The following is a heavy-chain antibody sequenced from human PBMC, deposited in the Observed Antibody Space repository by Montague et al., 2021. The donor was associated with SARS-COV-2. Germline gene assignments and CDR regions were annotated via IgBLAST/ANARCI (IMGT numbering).Heavy chain of an antibody. CDR1: GGSISSYY. CDR2: IYYSGST. J-gene: IGHJ3*02. CDR3: ARQIPLRTHIVVVTALLGGAFDI. Sequence: SETLSLTCTVSGGSISSYYWSWIRQPPGKGLEWIGYIYYSGSTNYNPSLESRVTISIDTSKNQFSLKLSSVTAADTAVYYCARQIPLRTHIVVVTALLGGAFDIWGQGTMVTVSS. D-gene: IGHD2-21*02. V-gene: IGHV4-59*08.